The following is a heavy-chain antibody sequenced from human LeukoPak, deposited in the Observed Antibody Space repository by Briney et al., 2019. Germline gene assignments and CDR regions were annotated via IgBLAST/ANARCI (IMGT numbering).Heavy chain of an antibody. CDR3: ARDKYYYGSGLDY. Sequence: GGSLRLSCAASGFSFSTYAMNWVRQAPGKGLEWVAYIGSSGGTIYYADSVKGRFTISRDNAKNSLYLQMNSLRPEDTAFYYCARDKYYYGSGLDYWGQGTLVTVSS. CDR1: GFSFSTYA. J-gene: IGHJ4*02. D-gene: IGHD3-10*01. CDR2: IGSSGGTI. V-gene: IGHV3-48*04.